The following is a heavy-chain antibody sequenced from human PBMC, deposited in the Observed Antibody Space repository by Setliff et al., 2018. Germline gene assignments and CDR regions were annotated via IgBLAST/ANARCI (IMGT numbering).Heavy chain of an antibody. Sequence: SETLSLTCNVSGVSINSTTYYWGWIRQPPGKGLEWIGSMYYGGSTYYNPSLKSRVTISIDPSKNQFSLKLSSVTAADTAVYYCASCRYQVPYDYWGQGILVTVSS. CDR1: GVSINSTTYY. J-gene: IGHJ4*02. D-gene: IGHD2-2*01. CDR2: MYYGGST. V-gene: IGHV4-39*07. CDR3: ASCRYQVPYDY.